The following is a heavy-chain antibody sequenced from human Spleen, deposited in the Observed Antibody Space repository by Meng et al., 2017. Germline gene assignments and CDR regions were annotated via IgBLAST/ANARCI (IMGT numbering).Heavy chain of an antibody. D-gene: IGHD6-13*01. CDR2: IHHSGST. CDR1: GGSISGSTYY. CDR3: ASLSTSWSGADY. Sequence: QVQLQESGPGLVKPSQTLSLTCTVSGGSISGSTYYWAWIRQAPGKGLEWIGEIHHSGSTNYNPSLKSRVTISVDTSKIQFSLKLSSVTAADTAVYYCASLSTSWSGADYWGQGTLVTVSS. V-gene: IGHV4-39*07. J-gene: IGHJ4*02.